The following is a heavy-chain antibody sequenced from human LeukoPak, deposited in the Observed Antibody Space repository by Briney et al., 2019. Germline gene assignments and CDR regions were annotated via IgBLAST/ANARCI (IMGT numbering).Heavy chain of an antibody. Sequence: PSETLSLTCAVYGGSFSGYYWSWIRQPPGKGLEWIGEINHSGSTSYNPSLKSRVTISVDTSKNQFSLKLSSVTAADTAVYYCARTLPLGPDYDFWSGYSGPFDPWGQGTLVTVSS. CDR3: ARTLPLGPDYDFWSGYSGPFDP. CDR1: GGSFSGYY. J-gene: IGHJ5*02. CDR2: INHSGST. V-gene: IGHV4-34*01. D-gene: IGHD3-3*01.